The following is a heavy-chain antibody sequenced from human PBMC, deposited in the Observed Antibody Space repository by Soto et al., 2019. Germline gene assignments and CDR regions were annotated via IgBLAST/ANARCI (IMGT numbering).Heavy chain of an antibody. D-gene: IGHD4-17*01. CDR1: GGTPRNYG. Sequence: QVQLVQSGVEVKKPGSSLRVSCKASGGTPRNYGISWVRQAPGQGLEWMGGIIPVFGTANYAQKFQGRVTITADESTSTVYMDVTSLRSEDTAVYYCSRGDATKIVVTTYYGMDVWGQGTTVTVSS. J-gene: IGHJ6*02. CDR3: SRGDATKIVVTTYYGMDV. V-gene: IGHV1-69*12. CDR2: IIPVFGTA.